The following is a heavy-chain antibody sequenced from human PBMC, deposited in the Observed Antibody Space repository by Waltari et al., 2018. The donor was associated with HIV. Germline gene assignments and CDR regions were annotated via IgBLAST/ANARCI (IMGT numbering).Heavy chain of an antibody. CDR3: ATSRTFDY. CDR2: IKEDGSEK. J-gene: IGHJ4*02. CDR1: GFMFTSYW. V-gene: IGHV3-7*01. Sequence: EVLLVESGGGLVQPGGSLRLSCTASGFMFTSYWMSWVRQAPGKGLEWVANIKEDGSEKYYVDSVKGRFTISRDNAKNSLYLQMNSLGAEDTAMYYCATSRTFDYWGQGTLVTVSS. D-gene: IGHD2-2*01.